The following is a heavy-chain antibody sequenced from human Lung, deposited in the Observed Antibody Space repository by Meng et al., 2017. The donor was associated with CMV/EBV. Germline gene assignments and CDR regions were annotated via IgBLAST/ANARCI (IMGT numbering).Heavy chain of an antibody. Sequence: KASGYTFTNYGISWVRQAPGQELEWMGWINPNSGGTNYAQKFQDKVTMTRDTSISTAYMVLTRLRSDDTAVYYCARRHSATWYSFAYWGQGTLVTVSS. CDR2: INPNSGGT. CDR1: GYTFTNYG. CDR3: ARRHSATWYSFAY. D-gene: IGHD6-13*01. V-gene: IGHV1-2*02. J-gene: IGHJ4*02.